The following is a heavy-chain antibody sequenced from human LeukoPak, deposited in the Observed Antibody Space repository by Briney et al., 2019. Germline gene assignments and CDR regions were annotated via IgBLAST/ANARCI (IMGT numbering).Heavy chain of an antibody. CDR3: ARRSYCYSTSCYGYWFDS. Sequence: GESLKISCKASGYSFTNYWIGWVRQMPGKGLEWMGIIYPDNSDTRYSPSFQGQVTISADKSITTAYLQWSSLKASDTAMYYCARRSYCYSTSCYGYWFDSWGQGTLVTVSS. J-gene: IGHJ5*01. V-gene: IGHV5-51*01. CDR2: IYPDNSDT. CDR1: GYSFTNYW. D-gene: IGHD2-2*01.